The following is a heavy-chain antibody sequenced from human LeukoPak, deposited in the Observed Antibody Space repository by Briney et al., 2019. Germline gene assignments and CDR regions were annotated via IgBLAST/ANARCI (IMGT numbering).Heavy chain of an antibody. D-gene: IGHD1-26*01. CDR3: AKETSSGNFVTIDC. V-gene: IGHV3-23*01. J-gene: IGHJ4*02. CDR2: ITGGGGDT. Sequence: PGGSLRLSCAASGFTFSSYAMSWVRQAPGKGLEWVSAITGGGGDTFHADSVRGRFTISRDNSKNTLYLQMSSLRDEDTAVYYCAKETSSGNFVTIDCWGQGALVTVSS. CDR1: GFTFSSYA.